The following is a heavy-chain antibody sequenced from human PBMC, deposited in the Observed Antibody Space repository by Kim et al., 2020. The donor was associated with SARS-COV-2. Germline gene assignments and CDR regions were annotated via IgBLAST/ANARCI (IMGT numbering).Heavy chain of an antibody. D-gene: IGHD2-15*01. Sequence: ADSVKGRFTISRDNAKNSLYLQMSSLRAEDTAVYYCARDVAVVTPGWFDPWGQGTLVTVSS. CDR3: ARDVAVVTPGWFDP. V-gene: IGHV3-11*06. J-gene: IGHJ5*02.